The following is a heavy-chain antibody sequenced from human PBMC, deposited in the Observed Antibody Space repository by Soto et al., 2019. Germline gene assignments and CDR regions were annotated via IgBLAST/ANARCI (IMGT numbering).Heavy chain of an antibody. Sequence: SETLSLTCSVSGVSISSYDWSWIRQPPGQGLEWIAYIYYSGTSYNPSLKSRVSISLDTFKNQFSLKLSSVTAAETAVYYCARTYDGSGPNSGGYAFDIWGQGTMVT. J-gene: IGHJ3*02. CDR1: GVSISSYD. D-gene: IGHD3-22*01. CDR2: IYYSGT. V-gene: IGHV4-59*01. CDR3: ARTYDGSGPNSGGYAFDI.